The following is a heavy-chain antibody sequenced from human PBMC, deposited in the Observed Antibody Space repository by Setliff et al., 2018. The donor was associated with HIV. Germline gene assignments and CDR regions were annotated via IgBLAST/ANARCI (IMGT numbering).Heavy chain of an antibody. CDR3: ARVRSGSYSGGSNWFDP. Sequence: PSETLSLTCTVSGGSISSYYWSWIRQPPGKGLEWIGFIYDSGSANYNPSLKSRVTISVDTSKNQFSLKLSSVTAADTAVYYCARVRSGSYSGGSNWFDPWGQGTLVTVSS. CDR2: IYDSGSA. V-gene: IGHV4-59*12. J-gene: IGHJ5*02. D-gene: IGHD3-10*01. CDR1: GGSISSYY.